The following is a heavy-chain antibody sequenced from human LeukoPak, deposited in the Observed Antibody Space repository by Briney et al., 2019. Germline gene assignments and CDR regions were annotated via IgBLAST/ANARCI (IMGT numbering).Heavy chain of an antibody. D-gene: IGHD3-10*01. CDR1: GGSISSSSYY. J-gene: IGHJ4*02. V-gene: IGHV4-39*01. CDR2: IYYSGST. CDR3: AMGSGSYYLIVVEDY. Sequence: SQTLSLTCTVSGGSISSSSYYWGWIRQPPGKVLEWIGSIYYSGSTYYNPSLKSRVTISVDTSKNQFSLKLSSVTAADTAVYYCAMGSGSYYLIVVEDYWGQGTLVTVSS.